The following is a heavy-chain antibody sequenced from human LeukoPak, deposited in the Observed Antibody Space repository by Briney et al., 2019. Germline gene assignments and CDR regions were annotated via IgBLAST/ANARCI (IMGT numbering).Heavy chain of an antibody. CDR3: ARMSRLPHAFDI. J-gene: IGHJ3*02. Sequence: SETLSLTCTVSGGSISSYYWSWIRQPPGKGLEWIGYIYYSGSTNYNPSLKSRVTISVDTSKNQFSLKLSSVTAADTAVYYCARMSRLPHAFDIWGQGTMVTVSS. V-gene: IGHV4-59*01. D-gene: IGHD6-25*01. CDR1: GGSISSYY. CDR2: IYYSGST.